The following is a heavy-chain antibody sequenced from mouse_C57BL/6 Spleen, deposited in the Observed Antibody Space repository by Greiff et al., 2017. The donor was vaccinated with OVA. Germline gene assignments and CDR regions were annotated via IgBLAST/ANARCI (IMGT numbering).Heavy chain of an antibody. CDR2: ISDGGSYT. J-gene: IGHJ2*01. D-gene: IGHD1-1*01. CDR1: GFTFSSYA. CDR3: ARGLRYFDY. Sequence: DVKLVESGGGLVKPGGSLKLSCAASGFTFSSYAMSWVRPTPEKRLEWVATISDGGSYTYYPDNVKGRFTISRDNAKNNLYLQMSHLKTEDTAMYYCARGLRYFDYWGQGTTLTVSS. V-gene: IGHV5-4*03.